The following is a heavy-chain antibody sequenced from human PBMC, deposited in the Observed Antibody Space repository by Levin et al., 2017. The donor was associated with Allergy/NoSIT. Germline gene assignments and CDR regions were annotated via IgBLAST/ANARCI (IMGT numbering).Heavy chain of an antibody. V-gene: IGHV4-39*07. CDR3: ARDGQLLNGFYYYGMHV. D-gene: IGHD2-2*01. CDR2: IYYSGST. J-gene: IGHJ6*02. CDR1: GGSISISNYY. Sequence: SETLSLTCTVSGGSISISNYYWGWIRQPPGKGLEWIGSIYYSGSTYYNPSLKSRVTISVDTSKNQFSLKLSSVTAADTAVYYCARDGQLLNGFYYYGMHVWGQGTTVTVSS.